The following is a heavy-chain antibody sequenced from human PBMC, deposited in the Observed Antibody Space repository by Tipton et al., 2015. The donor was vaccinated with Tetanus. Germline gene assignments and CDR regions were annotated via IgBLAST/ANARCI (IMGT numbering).Heavy chain of an antibody. CDR1: GGSVRSGSYS. V-gene: IGHV4-61*03. CDR2: IYYSGDT. J-gene: IGHJ5*02. Sequence: TLSLTCTVSGGSVRSGSYSWNWIRQSPGKGLEWLGNIYYSGDTDYNPSLQSRATISLDTAKNHFSLRLNSVTAADTAVYYCARSHVFRLTLFGEEIPRSGRFDPWGQGTLVTVSS. CDR3: ARSHVFRLTLFGEEIPRSGRFDP. D-gene: IGHD3-3*01.